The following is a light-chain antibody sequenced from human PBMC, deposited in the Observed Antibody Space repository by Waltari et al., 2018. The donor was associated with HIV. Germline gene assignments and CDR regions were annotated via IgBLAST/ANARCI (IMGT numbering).Light chain of an antibody. CDR3: QQYNSHSRT. Sequence: DIQMTQSPSPVSASVGDTVPITCRASQRIGRWLAWYQQKPGEAPKLLIYETSTLETGVPSIFSGSGSGTEFTLTVSRLQPEDFATYYCQQYNSHSRTFGQGTRVEIK. CDR1: QRIGRW. CDR2: ETS. V-gene: IGKV1-5*03. J-gene: IGKJ1*01.